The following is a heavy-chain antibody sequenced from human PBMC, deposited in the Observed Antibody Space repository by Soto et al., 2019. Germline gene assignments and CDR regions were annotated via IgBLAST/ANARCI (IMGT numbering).Heavy chain of an antibody. D-gene: IGHD3-3*01. CDR2: ISAYNGNT. CDR3: ARDSYYDFWSGLNHYGMDV. V-gene: IGHV1-18*01. CDR1: GYTFTSYG. J-gene: IGHJ6*04. Sequence: RASVKVSCKASGYTFTSYGISWVRQAPGQGLEWMGWISAYNGNTNYAQKLQGRVTMTTDTSTSTAYMELRSLRSDDTAVYYCARDSYYDFWSGLNHYGMDVWGKGTTVTVSS.